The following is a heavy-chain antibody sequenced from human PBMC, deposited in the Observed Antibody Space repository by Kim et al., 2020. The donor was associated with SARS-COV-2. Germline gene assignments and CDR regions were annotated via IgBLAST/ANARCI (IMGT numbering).Heavy chain of an antibody. Sequence: GGSLRLSCAASGFTFDDYAMHWVRQAPGKGLEWVSGISWNSGSIGYADSVKGRFTISRDNAKNSLYLQMNSLRAEDTALYYCAKDGGMYSSSSRNGGYVDYWGQGTLVTVSS. J-gene: IGHJ4*02. CDR2: ISWNSGSI. V-gene: IGHV3-9*01. D-gene: IGHD6-6*01. CDR1: GFTFDDYA. CDR3: AKDGGMYSSSSRNGGYVDY.